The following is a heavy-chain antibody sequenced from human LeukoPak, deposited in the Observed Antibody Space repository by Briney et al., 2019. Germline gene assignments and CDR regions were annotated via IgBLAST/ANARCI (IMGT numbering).Heavy chain of an antibody. V-gene: IGHV3-30*02. CDR1: GFTFSSYG. CDR3: AKDNYGSSVY. D-gene: IGHD3-10*01. Sequence: PGGSLRLSCAASGFTFSSYGMHWVRLAPGKGLEWVAFIRYGGSNQYYADSVKGRFTISRDNSKNTLYLQMNSLRAEDTAVYYCAKDNYGSSVYWGQGTLVTVSS. J-gene: IGHJ4*02. CDR2: IRYGGSNQ.